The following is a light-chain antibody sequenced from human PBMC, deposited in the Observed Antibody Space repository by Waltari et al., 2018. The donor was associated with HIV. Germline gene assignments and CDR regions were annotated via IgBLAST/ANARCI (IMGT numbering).Light chain of an antibody. CDR3: QQYATSPLT. Sequence: EIVLPQSPGTLSLSPGERATLSCRASQGVRSNYLAWYQQKPGHAPRLLIYVASTRATGIPDRFSGSGSGTDFTLTISRLEPEDFAVYYCQQYATSPLTFGGGTKVEIK. CDR2: VAS. CDR1: QGVRSNY. J-gene: IGKJ4*01. V-gene: IGKV3-20*01.